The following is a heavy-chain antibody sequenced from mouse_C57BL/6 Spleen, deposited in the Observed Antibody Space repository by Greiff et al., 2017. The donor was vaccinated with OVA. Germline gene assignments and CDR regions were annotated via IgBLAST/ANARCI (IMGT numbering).Heavy chain of an antibody. CDR2: ISDGGSYT. J-gene: IGHJ1*03. D-gene: IGHD1-1*01. CDR1: GFTFSSYS. Sequence: DVMLVEPGGDLVKPGGSLKLSCAASGFTFSSYSLSWVRQTPEKSLEWVATISDGGSYTYYPDNVKGHFTITRDNAKNNLYLQMSHLKSEDTAMYYCASFYGSSNYWYFDVWGTGTTVTVSS. CDR3: ASFYGSSNYWYFDV. V-gene: IGHV5-4*03.